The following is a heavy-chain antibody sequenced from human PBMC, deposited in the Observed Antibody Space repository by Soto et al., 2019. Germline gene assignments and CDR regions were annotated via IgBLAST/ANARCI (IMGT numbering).Heavy chain of an antibody. CDR3: ARDLWGYGATGCYPLDV. CDR2: MYKTGST. CDR1: GGSIRGYY. D-gene: IGHD2-2*01. V-gene: IGHV4-59*01. J-gene: IGHJ6*01. Sequence: SGTLSLTCTVSGGSIRGYYWSWIRQPPGKGLEWIGYMYKTGSTVYNPSFKSRVTISVDTSKNQFSLKLNSVTAADMAVDYCARDLWGYGATGCYPLDVWGQGTTVSGSS.